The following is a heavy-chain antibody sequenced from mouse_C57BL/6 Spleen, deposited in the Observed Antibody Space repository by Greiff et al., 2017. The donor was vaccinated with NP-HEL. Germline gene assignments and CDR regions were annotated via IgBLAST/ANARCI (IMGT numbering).Heavy chain of an antibody. Sequence: EVQLVESGGGLVQPKGSLKLSCAASGFSFNTYAMNWVRQAPGKGLEWVARIRSKSNNYATYYADSVKDRFTISRDDSESMLYLQMNNLKTEDTAMYYCVRRGGTWGFDYWGQGTTLTVSS. D-gene: IGHD3-3*01. CDR1: GFSFNTYA. CDR3: VRRGGTWGFDY. V-gene: IGHV10-1*01. CDR2: IRSKSNNYAT. J-gene: IGHJ2*01.